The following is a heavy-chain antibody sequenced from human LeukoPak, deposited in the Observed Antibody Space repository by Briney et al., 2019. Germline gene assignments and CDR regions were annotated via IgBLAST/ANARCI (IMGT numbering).Heavy chain of an antibody. CDR3: AKDFRSSSGDV. Sequence: GGSLRLSCAASGFTFSSYGMKWVRQAPGKGLEWVSYISSRSSTIYYADSVKGRFTISRDNSKNTLYLQMNSLRAEDTAVYYCAKDFRSSSGDVWGKGTTVTVSS. D-gene: IGHD6-6*01. V-gene: IGHV3-48*01. CDR2: ISSRSSTI. J-gene: IGHJ6*04. CDR1: GFTFSSYG.